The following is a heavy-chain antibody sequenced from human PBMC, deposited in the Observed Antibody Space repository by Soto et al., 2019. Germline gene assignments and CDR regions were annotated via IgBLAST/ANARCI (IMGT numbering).Heavy chain of an antibody. CDR2: IYSGGST. V-gene: IGHV3-53*01. CDR3: ATVSSGYYSIDY. D-gene: IGHD3-22*01. Sequence: GGSLRLSCAASGFTVSSNYMSWVRQAPGKGLEWVSVIYSGGSTYYADSVKGRFTISRDNSKNTLYLQMNSLRAEDTAVYYCATVSSGYYSIDYWGQGTLVTVSS. CDR1: GFTVSSNY. J-gene: IGHJ4*02.